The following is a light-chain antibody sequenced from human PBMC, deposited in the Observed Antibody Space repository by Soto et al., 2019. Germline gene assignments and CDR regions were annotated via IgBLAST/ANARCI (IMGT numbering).Light chain of an antibody. CDR3: CSYAGSRPGVV. Sequence: QSALTQPASVSGSPGQSITISCTGTSSDVGSYNLVSWYQQHPGKAPKLMIYEGSKRPSGVSNRFSGSKSGNTASLTISGLQAEDEADYYCCSYAGSRPGVVFGGGTKVTVL. J-gene: IGLJ2*01. CDR2: EGS. V-gene: IGLV2-23*01. CDR1: SSDVGSYNL.